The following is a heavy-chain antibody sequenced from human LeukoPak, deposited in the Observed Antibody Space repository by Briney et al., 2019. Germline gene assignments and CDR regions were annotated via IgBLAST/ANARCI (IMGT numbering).Heavy chain of an antibody. V-gene: IGHV4-31*03. CDR2: IYYSGST. J-gene: IGHJ4*02. CDR3: ARTTTVTTFFDY. D-gene: IGHD4-17*01. CDR1: GGSISSGGYY. Sequence: SETLSLTCTVSGGSISSGGYYWSWIRQHPGKGLEWIGYIYYSGSTYYNPSLKSRVTMSVDTSKNQFSLKLSSVTAADTAVYYCARTTTVTTFFDYWGQGTLVTVSS.